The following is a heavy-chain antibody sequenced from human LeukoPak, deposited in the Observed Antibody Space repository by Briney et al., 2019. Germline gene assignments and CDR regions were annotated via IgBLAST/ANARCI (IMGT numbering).Heavy chain of an antibody. J-gene: IGHJ4*02. Sequence: SGTLSLTCAVSGGSISSSNWWSWVRPPPGKGLEWIGEIYHSGSTNYNPSLKSRVTISVDKSKNQFSLKLSSVTAADTAVYYCARDRPVGFGELFWVYWGQGTLVTVSS. CDR2: IYHSGST. V-gene: IGHV4-4*02. CDR3: ARDRPVGFGELFWVY. CDR1: GGSISSSNW. D-gene: IGHD3-10*01.